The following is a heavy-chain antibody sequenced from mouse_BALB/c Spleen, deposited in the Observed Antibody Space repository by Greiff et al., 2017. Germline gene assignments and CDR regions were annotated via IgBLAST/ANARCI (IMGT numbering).Heavy chain of an antibody. Sequence: VQLQQPGAELVMPGASVKMSCKASGYTFTDYWMHWVKQRPGQGLEWIGAIDTSDSYTSYNQKFKGKATLTVDESSSTAYMQLSSLTSEDSAVYYCARNGNYGDAMDYWGQGTSVTVSS. CDR2: IDTSDSYT. D-gene: IGHD2-1*01. J-gene: IGHJ4*01. CDR1: GYTFTDYW. V-gene: IGHV1-69*01. CDR3: ARNGNYGDAMDY.